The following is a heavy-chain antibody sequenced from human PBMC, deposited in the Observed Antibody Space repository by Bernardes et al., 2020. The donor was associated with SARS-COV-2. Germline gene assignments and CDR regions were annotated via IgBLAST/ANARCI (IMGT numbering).Heavy chain of an antibody. Sequence: GGSLRLSCAVSGITFSTYAMSWVRQAPGKGLEWVAGTSSSGSSTFYGDSVKGRFTNTRDNPKNTTYLQMNSLRDLDTAVYFCATKRPVRVGTTRVGAFEFWGPRTLVAVYS. CDR3: ATKRPVRVGTTRVGAFEF. CDR2: TSSSGSST. V-gene: IGHV3-23*01. CDR1: GITFSTYA. D-gene: IGHD1-26*01. J-gene: IGHJ4*02.